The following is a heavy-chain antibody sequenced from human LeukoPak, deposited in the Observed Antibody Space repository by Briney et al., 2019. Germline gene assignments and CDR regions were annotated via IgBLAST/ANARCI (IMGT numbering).Heavy chain of an antibody. CDR1: GGSFSGYY. Sequence: PSETLSLTCAVYGGSFSGYYWSWIRQPPGKGLEWIGEINHSGSTNYNPSLKSRVTISVDTSKNQFSLKLSSVTAADTAVYYCARRGRYSLNAFDIWGQGTMVTVSS. D-gene: IGHD3-16*02. J-gene: IGHJ3*02. CDR2: INHSGST. CDR3: ARRGRYSLNAFDI. V-gene: IGHV4-34*01.